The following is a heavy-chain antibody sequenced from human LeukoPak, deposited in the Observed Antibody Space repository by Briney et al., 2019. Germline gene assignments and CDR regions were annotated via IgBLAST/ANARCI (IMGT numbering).Heavy chain of an antibody. CDR1: GFTFSSYA. CDR3: AKDRAGAAAGKRTFDY. V-gene: IGHV3-23*01. Sequence: GGSLRLSCAASGFTFSSYAMSWVRQAPGKGLEWVSAISGSGGSTYYADSVKGRFTISRDNSKNTLYLQMNSLRAEDTAVYYCAKDRAGAAAGKRTFDYWGQGTLVTVSS. D-gene: IGHD6-13*01. J-gene: IGHJ4*02. CDR2: ISGSGGST.